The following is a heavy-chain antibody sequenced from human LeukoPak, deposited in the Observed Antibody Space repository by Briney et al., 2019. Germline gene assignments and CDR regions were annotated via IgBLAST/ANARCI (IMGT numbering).Heavy chain of an antibody. Sequence: GGSLRLSCAASGFTFSSYGMHWVRQAPGKGLEWVAFIRYDGSNKYYADSVKGRFTISRDNSKNTLYLQMNSLRAEDTAVYYCARDGAVAGTYFFDYWGQGTLVTVSS. J-gene: IGHJ4*02. V-gene: IGHV3-30*02. CDR1: GFTFSSYG. CDR2: IRYDGSNK. CDR3: ARDGAVAGTYFFDY. D-gene: IGHD6-19*01.